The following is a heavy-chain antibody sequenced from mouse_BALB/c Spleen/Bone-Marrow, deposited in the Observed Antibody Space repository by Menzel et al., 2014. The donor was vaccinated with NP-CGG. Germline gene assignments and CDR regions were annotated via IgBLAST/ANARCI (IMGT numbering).Heavy chain of an antibody. J-gene: IGHJ4*01. D-gene: IGHD2-14*01. Sequence: VKVVESGTGLVAPSQSLSITCTVSGFSLTSYGVSWVRQSPGKGLEWLGVIWGDGSTNCHSALISRLSISKDNSKSQVFLKLSSLQTDDTATYYCAEQDHYRYDYAMDYWGQGTSVTVSS. CDR3: AEQDHYRYDYAMDY. V-gene: IGHV2-3*01. CDR1: GFSLTSYG. CDR2: IWGDGST.